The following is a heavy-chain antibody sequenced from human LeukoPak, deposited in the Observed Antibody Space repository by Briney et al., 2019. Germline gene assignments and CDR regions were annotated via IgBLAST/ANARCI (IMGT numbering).Heavy chain of an antibody. V-gene: IGHV4-38-2*02. Sequence: SETLSLTCTVSGYSISTGYYWGWIRQPPGKGLEWIGIIYHSGSTYYNPSLKSRVTISVDTSKNQFSLKLSSVIAADTAVYYCARVGIVGTTNRPNAFDIWGQGTMVTGSS. CDR3: ARVGIVGTTNRPNAFDI. D-gene: IGHD1-26*01. CDR1: GYSISTGYY. CDR2: IYHSGST. J-gene: IGHJ3*02.